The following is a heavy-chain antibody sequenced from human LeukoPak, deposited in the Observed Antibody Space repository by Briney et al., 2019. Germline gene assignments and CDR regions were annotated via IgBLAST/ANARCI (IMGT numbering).Heavy chain of an antibody. CDR1: GGSISSSNW. V-gene: IGHV4-4*01. CDR3: ARTAYDYVWGIHRRGVYYFDY. J-gene: IGHJ4*02. D-gene: IGHD3-16*02. Sequence: SETLSLTCAVSGGSISSSNWWSWVRQPPGKGLEWIGEIYHSGSTNYNPSLKSRVTISVDKSKNQFSLKLSSVTAADTAVYCRARTAYDYVWGIHRRGVYYFDYWGQGTLVTVSS. CDR2: IYHSGST.